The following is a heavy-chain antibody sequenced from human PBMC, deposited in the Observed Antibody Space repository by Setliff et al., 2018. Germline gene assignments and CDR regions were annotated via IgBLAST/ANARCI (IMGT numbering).Heavy chain of an antibody. CDR3: ARVLSGGGSWTGTYYYYGMDV. D-gene: IGHD2-15*01. J-gene: IGHJ6*02. CDR1: GYTFTSSD. CDR2: MNPNSGNT. V-gene: IGHV1-8*02. Sequence: ASVKVSCKASGYTFTSSDINWVRQATGQGLEWMGWMNPNSGNTGYAQKFQGRVTMTRNTSISTAYMELSSLRSEDTAVYYCARVLSGGGSWTGTYYYYGMDVWGQGTTVTVSS.